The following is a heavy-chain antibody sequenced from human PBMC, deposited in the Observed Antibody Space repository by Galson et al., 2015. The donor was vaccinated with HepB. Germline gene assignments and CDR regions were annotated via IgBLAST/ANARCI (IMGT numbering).Heavy chain of an antibody. Sequence: QSGAEVKKPGESLKISCKGSGYSFTSYWIGWVRQMPGKGLEWRGIIYPGDSDTRYSPSFQGQVTISADKSISTAYLQWSSLKASDTAMYYCARRDGYYGSGSPILDYWGQGTLVTVSS. CDR3: ARRDGYYGSGSPILDY. CDR2: IYPGDSDT. J-gene: IGHJ4*02. CDR1: GYSFTSYW. V-gene: IGHV5-51*01. D-gene: IGHD3-10*01.